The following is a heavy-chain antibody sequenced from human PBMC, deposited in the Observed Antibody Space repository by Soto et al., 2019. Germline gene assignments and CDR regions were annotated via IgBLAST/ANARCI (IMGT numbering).Heavy chain of an antibody. D-gene: IGHD6-13*01. CDR3: ARGGSAAAGTHNGPYP. CDR1: GGSFSGYY. CDR2: INHSGST. J-gene: IGHJ5*02. Sequence: PSETLSLTCAVYGGSFSGYYWSWIRQPPGKGLEWIGEINHSGSTNYNPSLKSRVTISVDTSKNQFSLKMSSVTAADTAVYYCARGGSAAAGTHNGPYPGGQGTLVTFSS. V-gene: IGHV4-34*01.